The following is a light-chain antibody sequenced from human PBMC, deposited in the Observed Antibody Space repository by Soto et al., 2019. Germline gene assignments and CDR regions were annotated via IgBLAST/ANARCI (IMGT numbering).Light chain of an antibody. J-gene: IGLJ1*01. CDR3: AAWDDSLNAYV. CDR2: SDN. V-gene: IGLV1-44*01. CDR1: SSNIGSNT. Sequence: SVLTQPPSASGTPGQRVTISCSGSSSNIGSNTVNWYQQVPGTAPRFLIYSDNQRPSGVPDRVSGSKSGTSASLAISGLQYEDEADYYCAAWDDSLNAYVFGNGTKVTV.